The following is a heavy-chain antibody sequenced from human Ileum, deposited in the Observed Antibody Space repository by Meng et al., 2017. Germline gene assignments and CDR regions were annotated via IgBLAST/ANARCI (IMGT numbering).Heavy chain of an antibody. CDR3: AKESGYSYGCDY. V-gene: IGHV3-23*01. CDR2: ISGSGGST. D-gene: IGHD5-18*01. CDR1: GFTFSSYA. J-gene: IGHJ4*02. Sequence: EVQLWEYGWGLAQPGGSLTLSYAAFGFTFSSYARSWVRQAPGKGLEWVSAISGSGGSTYYADSVKGRFTISRDNSKNTLYLQMNSLRAEDTAVYYCAKESGYSYGCDYWGQGTPVTVSS.